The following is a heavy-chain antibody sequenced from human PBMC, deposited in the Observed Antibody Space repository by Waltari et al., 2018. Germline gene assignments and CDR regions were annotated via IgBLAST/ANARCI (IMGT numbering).Heavy chain of an antibody. CDR2: ISSSSCSR. D-gene: IGHD5-18*01. J-gene: IGHJ4*02. V-gene: IGHV3-21*01. CDR1: GFTFSSYS. CDR3: ARDGGYSYPLDY. Sequence: EVQLVESGGGLVKPGGSLRLSCAASGFTFSSYSMNWVRQAPGKGLEWVSSISSSSCSRYYADSVKGRFTSTRYNAKNSLYLQINSLRAEDTAVYYWARDGGYSYPLDYWGQGTLVTVSS.